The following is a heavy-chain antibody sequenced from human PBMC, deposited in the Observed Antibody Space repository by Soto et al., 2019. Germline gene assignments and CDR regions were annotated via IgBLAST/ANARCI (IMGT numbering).Heavy chain of an antibody. J-gene: IGHJ6*02. CDR2: SNPGGGAT. Sequence: QVQLVQSGAEVKKPGASVKVSCTASGYTFSTFYIHWVRQAPRQGREWMGVSNPGGGATTYAQKFQGSVTMTRDTSTSTVYMDLSSLKSEDTAIYYCAREAVGNYYGMDVWGQGTTVTVFS. D-gene: IGHD1-1*01. CDR1: GYTFSTFY. CDR3: AREAVGNYYGMDV. V-gene: IGHV1-46*01.